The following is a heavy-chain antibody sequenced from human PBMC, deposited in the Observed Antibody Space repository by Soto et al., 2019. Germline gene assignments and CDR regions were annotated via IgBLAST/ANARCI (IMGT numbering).Heavy chain of an antibody. V-gene: IGHV3-23*01. CDR3: ANEVTLGNYYGSGSYGLGGSGAFDI. Sequence: GGSLRLSCAASGFTFSSYAMSWVRQAPGKGLKWVSAISGSGGSTYYADSGKGRLTISRDNSKNTLYLQMNSLRPEEMAVYYCANEVTLGNYYGSGSYGLGGSGAFDIWGQGTMVTVSS. CDR1: GFTFSSYA. D-gene: IGHD3-10*01. CDR2: ISGSGGST. J-gene: IGHJ3*02.